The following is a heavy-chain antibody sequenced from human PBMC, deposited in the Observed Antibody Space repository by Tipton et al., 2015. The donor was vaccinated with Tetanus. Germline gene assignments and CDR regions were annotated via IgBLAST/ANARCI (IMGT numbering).Heavy chain of an antibody. J-gene: IGHJ5*02. V-gene: IGHV4-59*12. Sequence: LRLSCTVSGGSISSYFWSWLRQPPGKGLELIGYIYYSGSTTYNPSLKSRVTISVDTSKNQFYLQLTSVTAADTAVYYCAREPAVSGGNWFDPWGQGTLVTVSS. CDR1: GGSISSYF. CDR2: IYYSGST. CDR3: AREPAVSGGNWFDP.